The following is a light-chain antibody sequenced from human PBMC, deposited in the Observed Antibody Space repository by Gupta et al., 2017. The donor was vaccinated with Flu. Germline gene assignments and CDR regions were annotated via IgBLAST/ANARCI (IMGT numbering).Light chain of an antibody. J-gene: IGKJ1*01. CDR3: QQYNYYWT. CDR1: QSISSW. Sequence: DIQMTQSPPTLSASVGDRVTITCRASQSISSWLAWYQQKPGKAPKLLIHKASSLQSGVPSRFSGSESGTEFTLTISSLQPDDFATYYCQQYNYYWTFGQGTKVEIK. CDR2: KAS. V-gene: IGKV1-5*03.